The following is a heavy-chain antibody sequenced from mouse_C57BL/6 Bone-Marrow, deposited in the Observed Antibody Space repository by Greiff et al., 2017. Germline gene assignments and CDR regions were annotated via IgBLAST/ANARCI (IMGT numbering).Heavy chain of an antibody. V-gene: IGHV1-81*01. CDR1: GYTFTSYG. CDR2: IYPRSGNT. CDR3: ARSYYSNPYYFDY. J-gene: IGHJ2*01. Sequence: VKLMESGAELARPGASVKLSCKASGYTFTSYGISWVKQRTGQGLEWIGEIYPRSGNTYYNEKFKGKATLTADKSSSTAYMELRSLTSEDSAVYFCARSYYSNPYYFDYGGQGTTLTVSS. D-gene: IGHD2-5*01.